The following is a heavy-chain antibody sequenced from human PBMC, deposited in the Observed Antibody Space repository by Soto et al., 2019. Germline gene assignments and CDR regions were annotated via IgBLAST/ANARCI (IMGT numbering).Heavy chain of an antibody. J-gene: IGHJ6*03. CDR2: INNSGIT. Sequence: PSETLSLTCGVYGGSFSGYYWSWIRQPPGKGLEWIGEINNSGITNYNPSLKSRVTISLDTSKNQFSLKLSSATAADTAVYYCAMYYDFWSGYYYMDVCGQGTSVPGSS. CDR3: AMYYDFWSGYYYMDV. D-gene: IGHD3-3*01. CDR1: GGSFSGYY. V-gene: IGHV4-34*01.